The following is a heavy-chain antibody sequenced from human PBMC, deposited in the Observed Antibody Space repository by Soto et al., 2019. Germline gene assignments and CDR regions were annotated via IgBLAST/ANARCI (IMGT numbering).Heavy chain of an antibody. D-gene: IGHD3-3*01. CDR3: ARGYDFWSGYSYYFDY. J-gene: IGHJ4*02. CDR1: GGSISSYY. CDR2: IYTSGST. V-gene: IGHV4-4*07. Sequence: SETLSLTCTVSGGSISSYYWSWIRQPAGKGLEWIGRIYTSGSTNYNPSLKSRVTMSVDTSKNQFSLKLSSVTAADTAVYYCARGYDFWSGYSYYFDYWGQGTLVTVSS.